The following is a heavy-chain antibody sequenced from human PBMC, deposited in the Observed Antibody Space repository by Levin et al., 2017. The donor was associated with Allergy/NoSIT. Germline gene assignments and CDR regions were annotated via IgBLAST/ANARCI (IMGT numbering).Heavy chain of an antibody. CDR3: ARGFLPAAGHRARAFDI. V-gene: IGHV4-59*01. Sequence: SQTLSLTCTVSGGSISSYYWSWIRQPPGKGLEWIGYIYYSGSTNYNPSLKSRVTISVDTSKNQFSLKLSSVTAADTAVYYCARGFLPAAGHRARAFDIWGQGTMVTVSS. D-gene: IGHD6-13*01. J-gene: IGHJ3*02. CDR2: IYYSGST. CDR1: GGSISSYY.